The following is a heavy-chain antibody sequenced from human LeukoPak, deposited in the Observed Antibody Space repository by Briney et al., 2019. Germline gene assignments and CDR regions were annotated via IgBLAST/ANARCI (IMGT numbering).Heavy chain of an antibody. D-gene: IGHD6-13*01. Sequence: ASVKVSCKASGYSFTSYAINWVRQAPGQGLEWVGWISAYNGNTDYAQKVQGGVTMTTDASTSTAHMELVSLTSDDTAVYYCARDPLRSTWSTYNNAMDVWGQGTTVTVS. CDR2: ISAYNGNT. CDR3: ARDPLRSTWSTYNNAMDV. V-gene: IGHV1-18*04. CDR1: GYSFTSYA. J-gene: IGHJ6*02.